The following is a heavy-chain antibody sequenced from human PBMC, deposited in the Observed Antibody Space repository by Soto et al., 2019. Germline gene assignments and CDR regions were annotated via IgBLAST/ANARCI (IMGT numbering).Heavy chain of an antibody. V-gene: IGHV1-69*13. Sequence: SVKVSCKASGGTFSSYAISWVRQAPGQGLEWMGGIIPIFGTANYAQKFQGRVTITADESTSTAYMELSSLRSEDTAVYYCAASIAVAENWFDPWGQGTLVTVSS. CDR1: GGTFSSYA. CDR2: IIPIFGTA. J-gene: IGHJ5*02. CDR3: AASIAVAENWFDP. D-gene: IGHD6-19*01.